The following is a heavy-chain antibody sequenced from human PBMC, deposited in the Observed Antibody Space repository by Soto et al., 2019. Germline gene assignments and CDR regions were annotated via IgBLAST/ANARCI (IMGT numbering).Heavy chain of an antibody. J-gene: IGHJ3*02. V-gene: IGHV5-51*01. CDR1: GYSFTSYW. CDR3: ARRGYYYDSSGYPRAFDI. Sequence: VESLKISCNGSGYSFTSYWIGWGRQMPGKGLEWMGIIYPGDSDTRYSPSFQGQVTISADKSISTAYLQWSSLKASDTAMYYCARRGYYYDSSGYPRAFDIWGQGTMVTVSS. CDR2: IYPGDSDT. D-gene: IGHD3-22*01.